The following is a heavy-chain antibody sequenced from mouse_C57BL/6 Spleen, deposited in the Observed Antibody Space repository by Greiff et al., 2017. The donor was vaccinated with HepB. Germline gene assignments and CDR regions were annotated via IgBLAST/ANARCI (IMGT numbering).Heavy chain of an antibody. CDR1: GYTFTDYE. Sequence: QVQLQQSGAELVRPGASVTLSCKASGYTFTDYEMHWVKQTPVHGLEWIGAIDPETGGTAYNQKFKGKAILTADKSSSPAYMELRSLTSEDSAVYYCTRNGLPFDYWGQGTTLTVSS. J-gene: IGHJ2*01. V-gene: IGHV1-15*01. CDR3: TRNGLPFDY. D-gene: IGHD3-1*01. CDR2: IDPETGGT.